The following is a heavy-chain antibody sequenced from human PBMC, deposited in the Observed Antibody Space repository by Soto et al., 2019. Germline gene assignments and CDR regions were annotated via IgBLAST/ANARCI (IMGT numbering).Heavy chain of an antibody. Sequence: EVQLVESGGGLVQPGGSLRLSCADSGFSFSNYWFHWVRQAPGKGLVWVSRINKDGTSTSHADSVKGRFTISRDNAKNMLYLQMSSRRAEDTAVYYCVRGGFDLYLHYMHVWGKGTTVAVSS. CDR2: INKDGTST. CDR3: VRGGFDLYLHYMHV. J-gene: IGHJ6*03. D-gene: IGHD3-10*01. CDR1: GFSFSNYW. V-gene: IGHV3-74*01.